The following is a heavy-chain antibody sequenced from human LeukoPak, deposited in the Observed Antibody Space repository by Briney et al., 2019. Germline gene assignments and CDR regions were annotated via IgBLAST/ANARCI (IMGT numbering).Heavy chain of an antibody. D-gene: IGHD3-10*01. CDR2: ISGSGGTT. CDR3: ARDDTGSGYFPDY. V-gene: IGHV3-23*01. Sequence: QPGGSLRLSCAASGFTFSSFPMTWVRQPLGKGLEWVSAISGSGGTTYYADSVQGRFTISRDNSKNTLYLQMNSLRAEDTAIYYCARDDTGSGYFPDYWGQGTLVTVSS. CDR1: GFTFSSFP. J-gene: IGHJ4*02.